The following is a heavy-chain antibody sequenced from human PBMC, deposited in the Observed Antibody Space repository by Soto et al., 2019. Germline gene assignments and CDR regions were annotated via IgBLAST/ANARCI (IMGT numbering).Heavy chain of an antibody. D-gene: IGHD3-9*01. CDR3: ARVLYDILTGPNGFDP. V-gene: IGHV3-21*01. J-gene: IGHJ5*02. CDR2: ISSSSSDI. Sequence: SLRLSCAASGFTFSSYSMNWVRQAPGKGLEWVSSISSSSSDIYYADSVRGRFTISRDNAKNSLYLQMNSLRAEDTAVYYCARVLYDILTGPNGFDPWGQGTLVTVSS. CDR1: GFTFSSYS.